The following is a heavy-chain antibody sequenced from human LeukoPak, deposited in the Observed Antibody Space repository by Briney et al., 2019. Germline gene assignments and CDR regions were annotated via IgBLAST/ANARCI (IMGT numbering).Heavy chain of an antibody. CDR3: ARAPGGASWFDP. CDR1: GFTFRSYW. D-gene: IGHD2-21*01. Sequence: GGSLRLSCAASGFTFRSYWMHWVRQALGKGLVWVSRIKSDGSSTNYADSVKGRLTISRDNAKNTLYLQMNSLRAEDTAVYYWARAPGGASWFDPWGQGTLVTVSS. CDR2: IKSDGSST. V-gene: IGHV3-74*01. J-gene: IGHJ5*02.